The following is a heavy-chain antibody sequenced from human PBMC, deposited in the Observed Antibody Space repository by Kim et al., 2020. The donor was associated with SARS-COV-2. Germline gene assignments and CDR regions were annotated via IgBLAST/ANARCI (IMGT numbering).Heavy chain of an antibody. J-gene: IGHJ6*02. V-gene: IGHV1-69*04. CDR1: GGTFSSYA. Sequence: SVKVSCKASGGTFSSYAISWVRQAPGQGLEWMGRIIPILGIANYAQKFQGRVTITADKSTSTAYMELSSLRSEDTAVYYCARDPALGGSGMWGPTGYYYGMDVWGQGTTVTVSS. CDR3: ARDPALGGSGMWGPTGYYYGMDV. D-gene: IGHD2-15*01. CDR2: IIPILGIA.